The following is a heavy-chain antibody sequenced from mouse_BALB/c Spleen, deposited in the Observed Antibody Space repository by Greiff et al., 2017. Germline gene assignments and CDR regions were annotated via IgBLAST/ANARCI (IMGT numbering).Heavy chain of an antibody. J-gene: IGHJ4*01. Sequence: EVQLQESGPELVKPGASVKISCKASGYSFTGYFMNWVMQSHGKSLEWIGRINPYNGDTFYNQKFKGKATLTVDKSSSTAHMELRSLASEDSAVYYCAKGASFAMDYWGQGTSVTVSS. CDR3: AKGASFAMDY. CDR2: INPYNGDT. CDR1: GYSFTGYF. V-gene: IGHV1-20*02. D-gene: IGHD1-2*01.